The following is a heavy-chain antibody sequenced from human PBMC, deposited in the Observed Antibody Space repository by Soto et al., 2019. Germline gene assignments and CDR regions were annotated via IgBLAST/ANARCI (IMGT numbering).Heavy chain of an antibody. CDR2: IMPIFAAP. J-gene: IGHJ4*02. Sequence: QVQLMQSGAEVKKPGSSVKVSCKASGGTISTNVISWVRQAPGQGLEWMGEIMPIFAAPNNAQKVQGRLTITADTPTTTVYMELSSLTSEDTAVYFCATGARYCSGGSCYPDDWGQGTLVIVSS. D-gene: IGHD2-15*01. CDR1: GGTISTNV. CDR3: ATGARYCSGGSCYPDD. V-gene: IGHV1-69*06.